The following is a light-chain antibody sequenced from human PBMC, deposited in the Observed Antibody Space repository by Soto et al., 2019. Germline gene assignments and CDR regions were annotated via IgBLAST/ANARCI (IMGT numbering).Light chain of an antibody. CDR1: QSVLYSSNNKNH. V-gene: IGKV4-1*01. CDR2: WAS. CDR3: YQYVSTPLT. J-gene: IGKJ4*01. Sequence: DIVMTQSPDSLAVSLGERATINCKSSQSVLYSSNNKNHLAWYQQKPGQPPKLVIYWASTRESGDPDRFSGSESGTDFTLTISSLQAEDVAVYYCYQYVSTPLTFGGGTKVEIK.